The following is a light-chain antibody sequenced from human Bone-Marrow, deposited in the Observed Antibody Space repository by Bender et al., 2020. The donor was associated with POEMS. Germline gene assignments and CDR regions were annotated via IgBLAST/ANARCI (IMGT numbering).Light chain of an antibody. Sequence: QSAMTQPASVSGSPGQSVTISCTGTSRDVGNYDLVSWYQHHPGKAPKVIIYEVRKRPSGVPDRFSGSKSGNTASLAISGLQAEDEADYYCCSYAGRYTWVFGTGTKVNVL. J-gene: IGLJ1*01. CDR1: SRDVGNYDL. V-gene: IGLV2-23*02. CDR3: CSYAGRYTWV. CDR2: EVR.